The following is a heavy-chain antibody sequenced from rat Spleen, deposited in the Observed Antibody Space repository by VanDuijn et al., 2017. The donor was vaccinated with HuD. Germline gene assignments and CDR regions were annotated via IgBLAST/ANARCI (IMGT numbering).Heavy chain of an antibody. D-gene: IGHD1-10*01. CDR3: ARHGIYNNYGWFAY. CDR1: GFTFSNYD. Sequence: EVQLVESGGGLVQPGRSLKLSCAASGFTFSNYDMAWVRQAPTKGLEWIASISAGGGNTYYRDSVKGRFTISRNNAKNTQYLQMDSLRSEDTATYYGARHGIYNNYGWFAYWGQGTLVTVSS. CDR2: ISAGGGNT. J-gene: IGHJ3*01. V-gene: IGHV5S13*01.